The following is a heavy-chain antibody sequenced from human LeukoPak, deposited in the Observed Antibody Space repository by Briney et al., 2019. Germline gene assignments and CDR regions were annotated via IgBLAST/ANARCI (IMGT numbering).Heavy chain of an antibody. CDR2: IKSKTDGGTT. J-gene: IGHJ4*02. CDR3: TTALSSQNWNYDPPVDY. Sequence: GGSLRLSCAASGFTFSNAWMSWVRQAPGKGLEWVGRIKSKTDGGTTDYAAPVKGRFTISRDDSKNTLYLQMNSLKTEDTAVYYCTTALSSQNWNYDPPVDYWGQGTLVTVSS. D-gene: IGHD1-7*01. CDR1: GFTFSNAW. V-gene: IGHV3-15*01.